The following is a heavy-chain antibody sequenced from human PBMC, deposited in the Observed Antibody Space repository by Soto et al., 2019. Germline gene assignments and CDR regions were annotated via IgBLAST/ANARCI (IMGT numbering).Heavy chain of an antibody. D-gene: IGHD2-15*01. CDR1: GGTFSSYA. CDR2: IIPIFGTA. CDR3: ARSGYCSGGSCYSHIYYYYYGMDV. Sequence: SVKVSCKASGGTFSSYAISWVRQAPGQGLEWMGGIIPIFGTANYAQKFQGRVTITADESTSTAYMELSSLRSEDTAVYYCARSGYCSGGSCYSHIYYYYYGMDVWGQGTTVTVSS. V-gene: IGHV1-69*13. J-gene: IGHJ6*02.